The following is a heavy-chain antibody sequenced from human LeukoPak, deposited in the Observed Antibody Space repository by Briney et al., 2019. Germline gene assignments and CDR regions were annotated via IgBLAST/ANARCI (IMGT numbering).Heavy chain of an antibody. CDR1: GGSISSGGYY. CDR2: IYHSGST. V-gene: IGHV4-30-2*01. Sequence: SSETLSLTCTVSGGSISSGGYYWSWIRQPPGKGLEWIGYIYHSGSTYYNPSLKSRVTISVDRSKNQFSLKLSSVTAADTAVYYCARDDPKDIVVVPAAPRHAFDIWGQGTMVTVSS. CDR3: ARDDPKDIVVVPAAPRHAFDI. J-gene: IGHJ3*02. D-gene: IGHD2-2*01.